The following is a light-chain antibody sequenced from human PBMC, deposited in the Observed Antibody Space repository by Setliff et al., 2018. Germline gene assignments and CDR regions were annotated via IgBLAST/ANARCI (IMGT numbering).Light chain of an antibody. CDR2: EVT. Sequence: QSVLTQPPSASGSPGQSVTISCTGTSSDVGGYKYVSWFQQHPGKAPKLMIYEVTKRPSGVPDRFSGSKSGNTASLTVSGLQAEDEADYYCISYAGSNNYVFGTGTKVTVL. CDR3: ISYAGSNNYV. J-gene: IGLJ1*01. CDR1: SSDVGGYKY. V-gene: IGLV2-8*01.